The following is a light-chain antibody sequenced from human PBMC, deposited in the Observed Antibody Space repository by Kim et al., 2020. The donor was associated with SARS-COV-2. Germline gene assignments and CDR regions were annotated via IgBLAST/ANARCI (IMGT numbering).Light chain of an antibody. CDR1: QSISSW. V-gene: IGKV1-5*01. J-gene: IGKJ1*01. CDR3: QPFSRT. Sequence: DIQMTQSPSTLSASVGDRVTITCRASQSISSWLAWYQQKPGKAPKLLIYDASSLESGVPSRFSGSGSGTEFTLTISSLQPDDFATYYCQPFSRTFGQGTKVDIK. CDR2: DAS.